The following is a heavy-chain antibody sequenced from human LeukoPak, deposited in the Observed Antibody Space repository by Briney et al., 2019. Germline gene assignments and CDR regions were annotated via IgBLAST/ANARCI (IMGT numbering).Heavy chain of an antibody. CDR1: GYTFTGYY. J-gene: IGHJ4*02. V-gene: IGHV1-2*02. CDR2: INPNSGDT. Sequence: GASVTVSCKASGYTFTGYYMHWVRQAPGQGLEWMGWINPNSGDTNYAQKFQGRVTMTRDTSISTAYMELSRLRSDDTAVYYCARVWGGGIAAPRHWGQGTLVTVSS. CDR3: ARVWGGGIAAPRH. D-gene: IGHD6-6*01.